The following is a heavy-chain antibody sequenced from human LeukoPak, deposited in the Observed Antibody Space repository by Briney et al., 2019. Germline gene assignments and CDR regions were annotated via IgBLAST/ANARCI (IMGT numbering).Heavy chain of an antibody. CDR3: ARRGLPRAGTPDWFAP. V-gene: IGHV3-30*04. Sequence: QTGGSLRLSCVASGFTFSTYAMHWVRQAPGKGLEWLAATAYDGSDKYYADSVKGRFTISRDNSKNTLYLKMNSLGAEDTAVYYCARRGLPRAGTPDWFAPWGQGTLVTVSS. CDR1: GFTFSTYA. CDR2: TAYDGSDK. D-gene: IGHD6-13*01. J-gene: IGHJ5*02.